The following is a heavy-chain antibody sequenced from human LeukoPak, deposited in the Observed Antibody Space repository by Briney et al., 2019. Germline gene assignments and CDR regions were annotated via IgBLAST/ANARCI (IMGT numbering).Heavy chain of an antibody. D-gene: IGHD2-2*01. Sequence: GGSLRLSCTASGFTFGDYAMNWVRQAPGKGLEWVSSISSSSNYIYYADSMKGRFTISRDNAKNSLYLQMNSLRAEDTAVYYCARETYCTSTSCPIGDHFDYWGQGTLVTVSS. CDR3: ARETYCTSTSCPIGDHFDY. CDR1: GFTFGDYA. V-gene: IGHV3-21*01. J-gene: IGHJ4*02. CDR2: ISSSSNYI.